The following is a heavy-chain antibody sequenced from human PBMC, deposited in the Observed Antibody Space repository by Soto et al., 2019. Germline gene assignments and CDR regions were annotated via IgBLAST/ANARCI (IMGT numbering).Heavy chain of an antibody. CDR1: GGSISSYY. Sequence: QVQLQESGPGLVKPSETLSLTCTVSGGSISSYYWSWIRQPPGKGLEWIGYIYYSGSTSYNPPLXXRXSISVDTSKNQCALKLSSVTAADTAVYYCARSDGRYWGQGTLVTVSS. CDR3: ARSDGRY. V-gene: IGHV4-59*01. J-gene: IGHJ4*02. CDR2: IYYSGST.